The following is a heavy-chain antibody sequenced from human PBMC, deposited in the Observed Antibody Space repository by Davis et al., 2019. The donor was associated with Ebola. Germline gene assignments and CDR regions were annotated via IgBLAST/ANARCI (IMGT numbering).Heavy chain of an antibody. CDR2: LNGDGSYT. CDR1: GFALSSYW. CDR3: ARGAAVAGHNYYYGMDV. D-gene: IGHD6-19*01. V-gene: IGHV3-74*01. J-gene: IGHJ6*04. Sequence: HTGGSLRPSCVASGFALSSYWMYWVRQVPGKGLVWVSRLNGDGSYTFYADSVKGRFTISRDNAKNTLYLQMNSLRADDAAMYYCARGAAVAGHNYYYGMDVWGKGTTVTVSS.